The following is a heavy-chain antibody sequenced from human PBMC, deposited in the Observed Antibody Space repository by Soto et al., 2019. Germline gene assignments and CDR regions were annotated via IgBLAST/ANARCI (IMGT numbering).Heavy chain of an antibody. Sequence: QVQLQQWGAGLLNPSETLSLRCAVHGGSFSGYYWSWLRQPPGKGLEWIGESTQRGSPTSNPSLGRRVTISIDTSENQFSLRLTSVTAAATSVYYCARGRITMIRGGYFDFWGPGTLVNVSS. V-gene: IGHV4-34*02. CDR2: STQRGSP. CDR3: ARGRITMIRGGYFDF. D-gene: IGHD3-10*01. J-gene: IGHJ4*02. CDR1: GGSFSGYY.